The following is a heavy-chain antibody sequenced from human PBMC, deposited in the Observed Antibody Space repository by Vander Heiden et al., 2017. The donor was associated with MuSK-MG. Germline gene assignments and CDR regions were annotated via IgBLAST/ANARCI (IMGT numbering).Heavy chain of an antibody. J-gene: IGHJ4*02. CDR3: TRETSSGYDY. CDR2: IRSKGYGGTT. Sequence: EVQPVESGGGLVQPGRSLRISCTASGFTFGDYAISWFRQAPGKGLEGVGFIRSKGYGGTTEYAASVKGRFTISRDDSKSIAYLQMSSLKTEDTAVYYCTRETSSGYDYWGQGTLVTVSS. CDR1: GFTFGDYA. D-gene: IGHD5-12*01. V-gene: IGHV3-49*03.